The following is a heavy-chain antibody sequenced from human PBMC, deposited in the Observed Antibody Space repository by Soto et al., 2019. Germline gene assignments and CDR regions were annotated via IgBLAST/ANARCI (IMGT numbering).Heavy chain of an antibody. V-gene: IGHV3-23*01. Sequence: EVQLLESGGGLVQPGGSLRLSCAASGFTFSNYAINWVRQAPGKGLEWVSVISGSGGSTYYADSVKGRFTISRDNSMNTLDLQMNSLRAEDTAVYYCAKGSPVGSYYGSSGFDYWGQGTLVTVSS. CDR2: ISGSGGST. J-gene: IGHJ4*02. CDR3: AKGSPVGSYYGSSGFDY. CDR1: GFTFSNYA. D-gene: IGHD3-22*01.